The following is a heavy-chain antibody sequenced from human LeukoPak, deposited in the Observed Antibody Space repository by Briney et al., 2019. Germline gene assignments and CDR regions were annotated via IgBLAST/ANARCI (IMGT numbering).Heavy chain of an antibody. CDR1: GGSISSYY. CDR3: ARSRDRYWDAFDV. V-gene: IGHV4-59*01. CDR2: IYYSGST. D-gene: IGHD1-14*01. Sequence: SETLSLTCTVSGGSISSYYWSWIRQPPGRGLEWIGYIYYSGSTNYNPSLKSRVTISVDTSKKQFSLKLSSVTAADTAVYYCARSRDRYWDAFDVWGQGTMVTVSS. J-gene: IGHJ3*01.